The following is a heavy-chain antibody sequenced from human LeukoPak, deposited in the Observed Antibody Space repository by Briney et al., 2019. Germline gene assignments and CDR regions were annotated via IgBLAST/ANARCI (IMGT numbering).Heavy chain of an antibody. CDR1: GFTFSSYS. Sequence: GGSLRLSCAASGFTFSSYSMNWVRQAPGKGLEWVSSISSSSSYIYYADSVKGRFTISRDNAKNSLYLQMNSLRAEDTAVYYCARAATVTPEYYFDYWGQGTLVTVSS. CDR3: ARAATVTPEYYFDY. CDR2: ISSSSSYI. J-gene: IGHJ4*02. D-gene: IGHD4-17*01. V-gene: IGHV3-21*01.